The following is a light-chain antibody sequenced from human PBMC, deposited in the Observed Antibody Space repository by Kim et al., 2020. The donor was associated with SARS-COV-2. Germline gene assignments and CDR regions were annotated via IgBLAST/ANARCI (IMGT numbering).Light chain of an antibody. J-gene: IGKJ1*01. CDR2: GAS. CDR3: QQYGSSPPT. V-gene: IGKV3-20*01. Sequence: SPGDSATLSGRDSQSVSSSYLAWYQQTPGQAPRLLIYGASSRATGIPDRFSGSGSGTDFTLTISRLEPEDFAVYYCQQYGSSPPTFGQGTKVDIK. CDR1: QSVSSSY.